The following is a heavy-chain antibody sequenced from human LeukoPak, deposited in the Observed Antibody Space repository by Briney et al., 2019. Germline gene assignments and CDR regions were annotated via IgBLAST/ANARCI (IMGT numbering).Heavy chain of an antibody. CDR3: AKDRILGPYDFWSGYYGGLDY. J-gene: IGHJ4*02. V-gene: IGHV3-33*06. Sequence: GGSLRLSCAASGFTFSSYGMHWVRQAPGKGLEWVAVIWYDGSNKYYADSVKGRFTISRDNSKNTLYLQMNSLRAEDTAVYYCAKDRILGPYDFWSGYYGGLDYWGQGTLVTVSS. CDR1: GFTFSSYG. CDR2: IWYDGSNK. D-gene: IGHD3-3*01.